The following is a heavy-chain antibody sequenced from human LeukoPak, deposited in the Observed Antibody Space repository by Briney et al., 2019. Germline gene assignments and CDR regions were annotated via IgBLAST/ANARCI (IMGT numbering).Heavy chain of an antibody. D-gene: IGHD2-8*01. Sequence: GGSLRLSCAASGFTFSSYGMHWVRQAPGKGLEWVAVISYDGSNKYYADSVKGRFTISRDNSKNTLYLQMNSLRAEDTAVYYCARAYCTNGVCYPIFDYWGQGTLVTVSS. CDR1: GFTFSSYG. CDR3: ARAYCTNGVCYPIFDY. J-gene: IGHJ4*02. CDR2: ISYDGSNK. V-gene: IGHV3-30*03.